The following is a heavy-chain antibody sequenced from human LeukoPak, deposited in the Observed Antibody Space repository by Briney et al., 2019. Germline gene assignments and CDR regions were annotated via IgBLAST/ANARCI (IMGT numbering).Heavy chain of an antibody. CDR1: GFTFSSYS. Sequence: GGSLRLSCAASGFTFSSYSMNWVRQAPGKGLEWVSSISSSSSYIYYADSVKGRFTISRDNAKNSLYLQMNSLRAEDTAVYYCAREVTTTHAYFDYWGQGTLVTVSS. D-gene: IGHD4-17*01. V-gene: IGHV3-21*01. J-gene: IGHJ4*02. CDR2: ISSSSSYI. CDR3: AREVTTTHAYFDY.